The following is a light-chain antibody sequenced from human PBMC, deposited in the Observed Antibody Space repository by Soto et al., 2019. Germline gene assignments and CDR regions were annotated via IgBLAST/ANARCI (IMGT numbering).Light chain of an antibody. Sequence: QAVVTQEPSLTVSPGGTVTLTCDSSTGAVPSGHYPYWFQQKPGQAPRTLIYDTSKRHSWTSARFSGSLVGGKAALTLSGAQPEDEAEYYCLLYYSGAYVFGTGTKVTVL. CDR2: DTS. V-gene: IGLV7-46*01. CDR3: LLYYSGAYV. CDR1: TGAVPSGHY. J-gene: IGLJ1*01.